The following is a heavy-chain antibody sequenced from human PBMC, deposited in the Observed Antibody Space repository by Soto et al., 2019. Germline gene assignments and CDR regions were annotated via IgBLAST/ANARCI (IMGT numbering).Heavy chain of an antibody. V-gene: IGHV4-38-2*01. CDR3: ARGLSGGFDY. CDR2: ISHSGSA. J-gene: IGHJ4*02. D-gene: IGHD7-27*01. Sequence: SETLSLTCAVSGYSISSDYYWGWIRQPPGKGLEWIGSISHSGSAYYNPSLKTRVTMSVDTSKNQFSLKLSSVTAADTDLYYCARGLSGGFDYWGQGTLVTVSS. CDR1: GYSISSDYY.